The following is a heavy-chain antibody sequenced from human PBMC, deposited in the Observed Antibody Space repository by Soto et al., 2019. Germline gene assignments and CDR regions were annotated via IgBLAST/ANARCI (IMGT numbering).Heavy chain of an antibody. CDR1: GFTFSSYS. J-gene: IGHJ6*02. CDR3: ARVVGYCTNGVCYSLGYYHYGMDV. Sequence: PGGSLRLSCAASGFTFSSYSMNWVRQAPGKXLEWVSSISSSSSYIYYADSVKGRFTISRDNAKNSLYLQMNSLRAEDTAVYYCARVVGYCTNGVCYSLGYYHYGMDVCGQGTTVTVFS. D-gene: IGHD2-8*01. V-gene: IGHV3-21*01. CDR2: ISSSSSYI.